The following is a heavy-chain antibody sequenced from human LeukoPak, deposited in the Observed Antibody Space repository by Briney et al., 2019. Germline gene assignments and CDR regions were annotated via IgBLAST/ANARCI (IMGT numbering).Heavy chain of an antibody. CDR1: GGSISSYY. CDR3: ARVGGVPLGAFDI. V-gene: IGHV4-59*01. J-gene: IGHJ3*02. D-gene: IGHD3-16*01. Sequence: SETLSLTCTVSGGSISSYYWSWIRQPPGRGLGWIGYRYDSGRTRSTNYNPSLKSRVTLSVDTSKNHFSLKLTSVTAADTAVYYCARVGGVPLGAFDIWGQGTLVIASS. CDR2: RYDSGRTRST.